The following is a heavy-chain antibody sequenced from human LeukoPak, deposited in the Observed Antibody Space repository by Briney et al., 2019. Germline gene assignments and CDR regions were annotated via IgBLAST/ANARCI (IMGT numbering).Heavy chain of an antibody. CDR1: GGTFSSYA. Sequence: SVKVSCKASGGTFSSYAISWVRQAPGQGLEWMGGIIPIFGTANYAQKFQGRVTITADKSTSTAYMELSSLRSEDTAVYYCARPPKYYYDSSGYYPLGYWGQGTLVTVSS. V-gene: IGHV1-69*06. CDR2: IIPIFGTA. J-gene: IGHJ4*02. D-gene: IGHD3-22*01. CDR3: ARPPKYYYDSSGYYPLGY.